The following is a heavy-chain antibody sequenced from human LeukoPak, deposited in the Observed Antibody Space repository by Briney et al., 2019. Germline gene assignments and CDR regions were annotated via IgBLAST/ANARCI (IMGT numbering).Heavy chain of an antibody. J-gene: IGHJ4*02. V-gene: IGHV4-31*03. CDR1: GGSISSGGYY. CDR2: IYYSGST. D-gene: IGHD5-12*01. Sequence: PSQTLSLTCTVSGGSISSGGYYWSWIRQHPGKGLEWIGYIYYSGSTYYNPSLKSRVTISVDTSKNQFSLKLSSVTAADTAVYYCATGGYSGYDPTFDYWGQGTLVTVSS. CDR3: ATGGYSGYDPTFDY.